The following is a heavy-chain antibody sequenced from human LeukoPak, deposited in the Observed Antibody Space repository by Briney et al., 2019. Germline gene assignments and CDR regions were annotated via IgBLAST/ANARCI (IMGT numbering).Heavy chain of an antibody. CDR1: GFTFSTYG. D-gene: IGHD3-9*01. J-gene: IGHJ4*02. CDR3: AKDDLLTGYNLDY. Sequence: GGSLRLSCAASGFTFSTYGMHWVRQAPGKGLEWVSFIRHDGSSKYYADSVKGRFTISRDNSKNTLYLQMNSLRAEDTALYYCAKDDLLTGYNLDYWGQGTLVTVSS. CDR2: IRHDGSSK. V-gene: IGHV3-30*02.